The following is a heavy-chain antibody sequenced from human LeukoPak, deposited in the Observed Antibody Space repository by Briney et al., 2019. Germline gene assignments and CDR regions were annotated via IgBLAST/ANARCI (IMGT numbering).Heavy chain of an antibody. CDR2: INPSGGST. V-gene: IGHV1-46*01. J-gene: IGHJ6*03. CDR1: GYTFTSYF. Sequence: ASVKVSYKASGYTFTSYFIHWVRQAPGQGLEWMGIINPSGGSTNYAQKFQGRVTITRDTSTSTVYMELSSLRSEDTAVYFCARDGTPAFYYYMDVWGKGTTVTISS. CDR3: ARDGTPAFYYYMDV.